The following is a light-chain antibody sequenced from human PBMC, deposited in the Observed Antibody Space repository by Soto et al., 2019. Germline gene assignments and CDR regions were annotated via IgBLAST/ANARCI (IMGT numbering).Light chain of an antibody. J-gene: IGLJ1*01. CDR2: HVN. CDR3: ATWDDRLNGYV. V-gene: IGLV2-14*03. CDR1: ISDIAAYNY. Sequence: QSALTQPASVSGSPGQSITISCTGTISDIAAYNYVSWYQQHPGRAPKLLIYHVNTRPSGISNRFSGSRSGTSASLAISGLQSEDEADYYCATWDDRLNGYVFGSGTKVTVL.